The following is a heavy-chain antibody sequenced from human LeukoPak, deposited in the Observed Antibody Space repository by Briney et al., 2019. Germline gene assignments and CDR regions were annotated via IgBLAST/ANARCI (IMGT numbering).Heavy chain of an antibody. J-gene: IGHJ4*02. CDR1: GYTFTSYG. D-gene: IGHD3-3*01. V-gene: IGHV1-18*01. Sequence: GASVKVSCKASGYTFTSYGISWVRQAPGQGLEWMGWISAYNGNTNYAQKLQGRVTMTTDTSTSTAYMELRSLRSDDTAVYYCARDPAITIFGVVIIPFDYWGQGTLVTVSS. CDR2: ISAYNGNT. CDR3: ARDPAITIFGVVIIPFDY.